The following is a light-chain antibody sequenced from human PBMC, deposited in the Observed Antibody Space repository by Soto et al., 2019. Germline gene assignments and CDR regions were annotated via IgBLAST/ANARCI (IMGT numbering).Light chain of an antibody. CDR1: QSVNSNY. CDR2: GVF. CDR3: QHYDGSPRT. J-gene: IGKJ2*01. V-gene: IGKV3-20*01. Sequence: ETVLTQSPGTVSLSPGERATPSCRTSQSVNSNYLAWYQQKPGQAPRLLIYGVFNRATGIPDRFSGSGSGTDVTLTISGLEPEDSAVYYCQHYDGSPRTFGQGTKLEIK.